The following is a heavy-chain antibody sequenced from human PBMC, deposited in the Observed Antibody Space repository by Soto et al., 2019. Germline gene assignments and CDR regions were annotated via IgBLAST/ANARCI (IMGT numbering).Heavy chain of an antibody. CDR1: GGSISSSSYY. V-gene: IGHV4-39*01. CDR3: AGISITMVRGIMDGYGMDV. D-gene: IGHD3-10*01. Sequence: SETLSLTCTVSGGSISSSSYYWGWIRQPPGKGLEWIGSIYYSGSTYYNPSLKSRVTISVDTSKNQFSLKLSSVTAADTAVYYCAGISITMVRGIMDGYGMDVWGQGTTLTVSS. J-gene: IGHJ6*02. CDR2: IYYSGST.